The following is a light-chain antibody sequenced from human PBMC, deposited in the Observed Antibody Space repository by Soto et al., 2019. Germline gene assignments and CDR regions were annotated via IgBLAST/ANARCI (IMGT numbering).Light chain of an antibody. CDR2: TTS. V-gene: IGKV1-39*01. J-gene: IGKJ2*01. CDR3: QQSVTTPYT. Sequence: DIKMNQSPSSLSASVGDRVTITCRASQTIAMNVNWFQQKPWKAPKPLIYTTSTLQSGVPPRFSGSGSETDCTLTISRLQPEDSAIYYCQQSVTTPYTFGQGNKLEIK. CDR1: QTIAMN.